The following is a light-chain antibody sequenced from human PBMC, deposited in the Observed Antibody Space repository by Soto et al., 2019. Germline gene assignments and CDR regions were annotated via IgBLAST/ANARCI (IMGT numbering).Light chain of an antibody. Sequence: QSVLTQPPSASGTPGQRVTISCSGSSSNIGSNYVYWYQQLPGTAPKLIIYRNNQRPSGVPDRFSGSKSGTSASLAISGLRSEDEGDYYCAAWDDSLSGVVFGGGTKLTVL. CDR1: SSNIGSNY. J-gene: IGLJ2*01. V-gene: IGLV1-47*01. CDR3: AAWDDSLSGVV. CDR2: RNN.